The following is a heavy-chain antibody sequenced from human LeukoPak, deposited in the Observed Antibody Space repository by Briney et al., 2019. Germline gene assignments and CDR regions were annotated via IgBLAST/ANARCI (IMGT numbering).Heavy chain of an antibody. J-gene: IGHJ6*02. V-gene: IGHV3-48*03. CDR2: ISSSGSTI. D-gene: IGHD3-10*01. CDR3: ARESADYYGSGSYYYGMDV. Sequence: GGSLRLSCAASGFTFSSYEMNWVRQAPGKGLEWVSYISSSGSTIYYADSVKGRFTISRDNAKNSLYLQMNSLRAEDTAVYYCARESADYYGSGSYYYGMDVWGQGTTVTVSS. CDR1: GFTFSSYE.